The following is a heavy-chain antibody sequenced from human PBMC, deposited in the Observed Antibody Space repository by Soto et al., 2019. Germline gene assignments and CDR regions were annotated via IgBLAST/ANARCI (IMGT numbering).Heavy chain of an antibody. D-gene: IGHD3-10*01. J-gene: IGHJ6*03. V-gene: IGHV4-39*01. Sequence: SETLSLTCTVSGDSISNNNFYWGWIRQPPGKGLESIGSIYYSGSTYYNPSLKSRVTISVDTSNNQLSLKLSSVTAADTAVYYCARHYGYYSHYMDVWTKGTTVTVSS. CDR1: GDSISNNNFY. CDR3: ARHYGYYSHYMDV. CDR2: IYYSGST.